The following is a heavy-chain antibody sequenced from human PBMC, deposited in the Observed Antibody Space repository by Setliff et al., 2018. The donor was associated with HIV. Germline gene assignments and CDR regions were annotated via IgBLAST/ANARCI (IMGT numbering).Heavy chain of an antibody. J-gene: IGHJ4*02. V-gene: IGHV4-4*07. D-gene: IGHD2-21*02. Sequence: PSETLSLTCTVSGGSISNYYWSWIRQPAGKGLEWIGRIQTSGRTNNNPSLKSRVTMSVDTSKNQFSLILISVTAADTAVYYCARSSRVNCGGDCYHFDYWGQGTPVTVSS. CDR1: GGSISNYY. CDR2: IQTSGRT. CDR3: ARSSRVNCGGDCYHFDY.